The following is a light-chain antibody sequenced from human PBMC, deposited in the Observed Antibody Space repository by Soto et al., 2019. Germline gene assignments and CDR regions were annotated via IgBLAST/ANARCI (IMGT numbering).Light chain of an antibody. CDR1: QSVRTY. CDR3: QQRNTWPPIS. Sequence: EIVLTQSPVTLSFSPGERAPLSCRASQSVRTYLAWYQVKPGQAPRLLSYDASRRASGVPARFSGSGSGTDFTLTISSLEPEDFALYYCQQRNTWPPISFGQGTRLEIK. V-gene: IGKV3-11*01. J-gene: IGKJ5*01. CDR2: DAS.